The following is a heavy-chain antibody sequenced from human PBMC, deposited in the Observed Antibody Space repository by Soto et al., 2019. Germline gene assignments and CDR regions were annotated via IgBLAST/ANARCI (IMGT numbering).Heavy chain of an antibody. D-gene: IGHD5-18*01. J-gene: IGHJ6*02. CDR3: ARGGDTAMADYYYYGMDV. CDR1: GGTFSSYA. CDR2: IIPIVGTA. V-gene: IGHV1-69*01. Sequence: QVQLVQSGAEVKKPGSSVKVSCKASGGTFSSYAISWVRQAPGQGLEWMGGIIPIVGTANYAQKFQGRVTITADESTSTDYMELSSLRSEDTAVYYCARGGDTAMADYYYYGMDVWGQVTTVTVSS.